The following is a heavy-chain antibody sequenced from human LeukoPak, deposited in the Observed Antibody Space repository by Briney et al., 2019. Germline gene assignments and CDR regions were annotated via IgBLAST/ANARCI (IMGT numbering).Heavy chain of an antibody. V-gene: IGHV3-15*07. D-gene: IGHD1-7*01. CDR2: IKSETNGGTT. CDR3: TTDEDWNYARKDV. J-gene: IGHJ6*02. CDR1: GFTFSSAW. Sequence: GESLRLSCAASGFTFSSAWMNWVRQAPGKGLEWVGRIKSETNGGTTDYTAPVKGTFTISRDDSENTLYLQMNSLKTEDTAVYYCTTDEDWNYARKDVWGQGATVIVSS.